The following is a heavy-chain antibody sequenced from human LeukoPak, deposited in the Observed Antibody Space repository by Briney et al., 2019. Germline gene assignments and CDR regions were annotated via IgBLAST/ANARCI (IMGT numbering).Heavy chain of an antibody. Sequence: ASVKVSCKASGYTFTGYYMHWVRQAPGQGLEWMGWINPNSGGTNYAQKFQGRVTMTRDTSISTAYMELSRLRSDDTAVYYCAREGIAAAGTRGANDYWGQGTLVTVSS. CDR2: INPNSGGT. V-gene: IGHV1-2*02. D-gene: IGHD6-13*01. CDR1: GYTFTGYY. J-gene: IGHJ4*02. CDR3: AREGIAAAGTRGANDY.